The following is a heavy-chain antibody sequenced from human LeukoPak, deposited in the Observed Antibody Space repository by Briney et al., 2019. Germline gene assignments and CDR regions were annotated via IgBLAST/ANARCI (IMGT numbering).Heavy chain of an antibody. CDR1: GGSISSYY. D-gene: IGHD6-13*01. J-gene: IGHJ2*01. CDR3: ARVSSSWYQDWYFDL. Sequence: SETLSLTCTVSGGSISSYYWGWIRQPPGKGLEWIGRTYTSGSTNYNPSLKSRVTMSVDMSKNQFSLKLSSMIAADTAVYYCARVSSSWYQDWYFDLWGRGTLVTVPS. V-gene: IGHV4-4*07. CDR2: TYTSGST.